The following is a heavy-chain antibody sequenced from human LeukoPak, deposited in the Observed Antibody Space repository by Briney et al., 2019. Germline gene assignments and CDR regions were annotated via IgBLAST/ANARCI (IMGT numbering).Heavy chain of an antibody. CDR3: ARHAGGWYWYYFDY. V-gene: IGHV4-39*01. D-gene: IGHD6-19*01. CDR2: IYYSGST. J-gene: IGHJ4*02. Sequence: PSETLSLTRTVSGGSISSSSYYWGWIRQPPGKGLEWIGSIYYSGSTYYNPSLKSRVTISVDTSKNQFSLKLSSVTAADTAVYYCARHAGGWYWYYFDYWGQGTLVTVSS. CDR1: GGSISSSSYY.